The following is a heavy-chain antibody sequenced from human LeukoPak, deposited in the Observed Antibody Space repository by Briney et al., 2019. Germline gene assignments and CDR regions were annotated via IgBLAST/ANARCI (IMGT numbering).Heavy chain of an antibody. CDR1: GFTFNSFA. CDR3: ARDRGKGAYADY. CDR2: ISSNGRST. D-gene: IGHD4-17*01. V-gene: IGHV3-64*04. Sequence: GGSLRLSCSASGFTFNSFAMHWVRQAPGKGLEYVSAISSNGRSTYYAHSVKGRFTISRDNSKKTLYLQVDSLRAEDTAVYYCARDRGKGAYADYWGQGTLVTVSS. J-gene: IGHJ4*02.